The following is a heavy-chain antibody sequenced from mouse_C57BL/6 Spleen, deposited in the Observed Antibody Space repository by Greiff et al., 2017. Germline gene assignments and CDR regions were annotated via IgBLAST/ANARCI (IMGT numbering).Heavy chain of an antibody. Sequence: EVKLVESGGGLVQPGGSMKLSCAVSGFTFSDAWMDWVRQSPAKGLEWVAEIRNKANNHATYYAESVKGRFTISRDDSKSSVYLQMNSLRAEDTGIYYCTDSFDYWGQGTTLTVSS. CDR2: IRNKANNHAT. V-gene: IGHV6-6*01. J-gene: IGHJ2*01. CDR1: GFTFSDAW. CDR3: TDSFDY.